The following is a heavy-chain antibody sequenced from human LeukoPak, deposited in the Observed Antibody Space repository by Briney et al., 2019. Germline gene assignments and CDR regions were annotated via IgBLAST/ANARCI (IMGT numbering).Heavy chain of an antibody. CDR2: ISSSSSYI. J-gene: IGHJ3*02. CDR3: AKDYTVAGIGGMAFDI. CDR1: GFTFSSYS. Sequence: GGSLRLSCAASGFTFSSYSMNWVRQAPGKGLEWVSSISSSSSYIYYADSVKGRFTISRDNAKNSLYLQMNSLRAEDTALYYCAKDYTVAGIGGMAFDIWGQGTMVTVSS. D-gene: IGHD6-19*01. V-gene: IGHV3-21*04.